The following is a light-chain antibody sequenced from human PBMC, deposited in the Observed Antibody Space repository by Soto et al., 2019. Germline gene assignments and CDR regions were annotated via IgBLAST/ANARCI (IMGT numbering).Light chain of an antibody. CDR3: QQYGSSPWT. J-gene: IGKJ1*01. CDR2: DAS. CDR1: QSVSRSC. Sequence: ESGFSQSPATVSLSPGERDTLSCRASQSVSRSCLAWYQQKPGLAPRLLIYDASSRATGIPDRFSGSGSGTDFTLTISRLEPEDFAVYYCQQYGSSPWTFGQGTKVEIK. V-gene: IGKV3D-20*01.